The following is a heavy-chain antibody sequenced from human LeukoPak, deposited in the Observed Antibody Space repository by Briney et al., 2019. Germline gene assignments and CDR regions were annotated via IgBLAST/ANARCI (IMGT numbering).Heavy chain of an antibody. V-gene: IGHV1-18*01. J-gene: IGHJ6*02. CDR1: GYTFTSYG. Sequence: ASVKVSCKASGYTFTSYGISWVRQAPGQGLEWMGWISAYSGNTNYAQKLQGRVTMTTDTSTSTAYMELRSLRSDDTAVYYCARDKSHCSGGSCYYYGMDVWGQGTTVTVSS. D-gene: IGHD2-15*01. CDR2: ISAYSGNT. CDR3: ARDKSHCSGGSCYYYGMDV.